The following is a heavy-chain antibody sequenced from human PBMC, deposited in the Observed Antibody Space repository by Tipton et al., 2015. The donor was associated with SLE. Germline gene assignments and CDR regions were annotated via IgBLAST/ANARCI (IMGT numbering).Heavy chain of an antibody. J-gene: IGHJ5*02. CDR1: GGSISSYY. CDR2: IYTSGST. CDR3: ASDKYYYGSGFDP. D-gene: IGHD3-10*01. V-gene: IGHV4-4*08. Sequence: TLSLTCTVSGGSISSYYWSWIRQPPGKGLEWIGYIYTSGSTNYNPSLKSRVTISVDTSKNQFSLKLSSVTAADTAVYYCASDKYYYGSGFDPWGQGTLVTVSS.